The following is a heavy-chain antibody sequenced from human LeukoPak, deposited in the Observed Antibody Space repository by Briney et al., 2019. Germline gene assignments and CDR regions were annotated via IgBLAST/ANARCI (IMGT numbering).Heavy chain of an antibody. CDR2: INAGNGNT. V-gene: IGHV1-3*01. J-gene: IGHJ4*02. CDR3: AKSGSYFYYFDY. D-gene: IGHD1-26*01. Sequence: VASVKVSCKASGYTFTSYAMHWVRQAPGQRLEWMGWINAGNGNTKYSQKFQGRVTITRDTSASTAYMELSSLRSEDTAVYYCAKSGSYFYYFDYWGQGTLATVSS. CDR1: GYTFTSYA.